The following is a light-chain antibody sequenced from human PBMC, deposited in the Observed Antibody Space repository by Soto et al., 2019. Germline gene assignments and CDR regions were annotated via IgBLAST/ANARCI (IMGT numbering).Light chain of an antibody. CDR1: ERIGSW. CDR2: GAS. V-gene: IGKV1-12*01. J-gene: IGKJ1*01. CDR3: YQTYTFPHT. Sequence: DVQMTQTPSSVSASVGDRVTITCRPSERIGSWLAWYQQKPGKAPKLLIYGASNLQGAVPSRISWSGSETDFALTISSLLPADLEEYYCYQTYTFPHTFGQRTNVEIK.